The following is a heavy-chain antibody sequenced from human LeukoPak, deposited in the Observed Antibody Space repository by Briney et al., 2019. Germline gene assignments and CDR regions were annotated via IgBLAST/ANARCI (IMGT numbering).Heavy chain of an antibody. D-gene: IGHD2-21*02. CDR1: GDSIITSRYY. Sequence: SETLSLTCTVSGDSIITSRYYWGWIRQPLGKGLEWVGSVYYSGSTYYNPSLKSRVVTSVDTSKKQFFLEVTSVTAADTAVYYCARVTSSGGVDNWGQGTLVTVSS. CDR3: ARVTSSGGVDN. CDR2: VYYSGST. J-gene: IGHJ4*02. V-gene: IGHV4-39*07.